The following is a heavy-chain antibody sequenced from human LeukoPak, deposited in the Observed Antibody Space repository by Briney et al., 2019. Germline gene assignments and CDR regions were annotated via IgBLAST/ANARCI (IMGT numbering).Heavy chain of an antibody. CDR1: GFTFSSYS. CDR2: ISSSSSYI. J-gene: IGHJ4*02. V-gene: IGHV3-21*01. CDR3: ARLGATDFDY. Sequence: GGSLRLSCAASGFTFSSYSMNWVRQAPGKGLEWVSSISSSSSYIYYADSVKSRFTISRDNAKNSLYLQMNSLRAEDTAVYYCARLGATDFDYWGQGTLVTVSS. D-gene: IGHD1-14*01.